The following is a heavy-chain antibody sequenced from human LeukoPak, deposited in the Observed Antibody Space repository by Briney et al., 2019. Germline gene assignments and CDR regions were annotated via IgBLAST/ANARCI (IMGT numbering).Heavy chain of an antibody. J-gene: IGHJ4*02. Sequence: ASVKVSCKASGYTFTSYDINWVRQATGQGLEWMGWMNPNSGNTGYAQKFQGRVTITRNTSISTAYMELSSLRSEDTAVYYCARDVVGASIFDYWGQGTLVTVSS. CDR3: ARDVVGASIFDY. V-gene: IGHV1-8*03. CDR2: MNPNSGNT. D-gene: IGHD1-26*01. CDR1: GYTFTSYD.